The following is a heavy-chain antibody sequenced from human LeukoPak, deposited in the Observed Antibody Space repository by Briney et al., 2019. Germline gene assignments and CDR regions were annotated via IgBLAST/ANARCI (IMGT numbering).Heavy chain of an antibody. CDR3: AHSRRPVAIRWFDP. CDR2: INWNDDK. Sequence: SGPTLVKPTQTLTLTCTFSGFSLTTSGVGVGWIRQPPGKALEWLAVINWNDDKRYSPSLKSRLTITKDTSKNQVVLTMTNMDPVDTATYYCAHSRRPVAIRWFDPWGQETLVTVSS. D-gene: IGHD2-2*01. J-gene: IGHJ5*02. CDR1: GFSLTTSGVG. V-gene: IGHV2-5*01.